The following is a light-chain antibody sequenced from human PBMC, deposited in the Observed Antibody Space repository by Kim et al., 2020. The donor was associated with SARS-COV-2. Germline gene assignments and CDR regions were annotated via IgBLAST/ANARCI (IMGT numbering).Light chain of an antibody. CDR1: QGISNY. CDR2: AAS. J-gene: IGKJ2*01. Sequence: SASVGDRVTITCRASQGISNYLAWYQLKPGKIPRLLIYAASTLQSGVPSRFSGRGSGTDFTLTISSLQPEDVATYYCQKYNSAPNTFGQGTKLEIK. V-gene: IGKV1-27*01. CDR3: QKYNSAPNT.